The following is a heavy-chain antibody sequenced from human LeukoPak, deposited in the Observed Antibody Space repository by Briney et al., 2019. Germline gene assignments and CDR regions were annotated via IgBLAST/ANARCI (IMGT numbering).Heavy chain of an antibody. Sequence: ASVTVSCKASGYTFTNYYMNWVRQAPGQGLEWMGWINPNSGGTNDAQKFQGRVTMTRDTSISTAYMELSRLRSDDTAVYYCARGGGQGPFDYWGQGTLVTVSS. CDR3: ARGGGQGPFDY. CDR1: GYTFTNYY. V-gene: IGHV1-2*02. CDR2: INPNSGGT. J-gene: IGHJ4*02.